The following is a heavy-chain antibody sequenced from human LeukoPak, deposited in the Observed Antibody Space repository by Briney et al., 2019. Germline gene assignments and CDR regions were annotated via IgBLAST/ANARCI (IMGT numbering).Heavy chain of an antibody. CDR1: GFTFSSYA. CDR3: ARDIAGYYGMDV. J-gene: IGHJ6*02. D-gene: IGHD6-13*01. V-gene: IGHV3-21*01. Sequence: GGSLRLSCAASGFTFSSYAMSWVRQAPGKGLEWVSSISSSSSYIYYADSVKGRFTISRDNAKNSLYLQMNSLRAEDTAVYYCARDIAGYYGMDVWGQGTTVTVSS. CDR2: ISSSSSYI.